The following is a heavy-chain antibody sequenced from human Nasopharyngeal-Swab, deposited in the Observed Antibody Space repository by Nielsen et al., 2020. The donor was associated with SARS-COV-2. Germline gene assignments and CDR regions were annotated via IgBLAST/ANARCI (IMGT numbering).Heavy chain of an antibody. Sequence: SETLSLTCTVSNGSINSYYWSWIRQPPGKGLEWIGYIYFSGSTSYNPSLKSRVTMSVDTSKNQFSLNLTSVTAADTAVYYCARVALGSYLRERGMDVWGQGTTVTVSS. V-gene: IGHV4-59*13. CDR3: ARVALGSYLRERGMDV. D-gene: IGHD3-16*02. CDR2: IYFSGST. CDR1: NGSINSYY. J-gene: IGHJ6*02.